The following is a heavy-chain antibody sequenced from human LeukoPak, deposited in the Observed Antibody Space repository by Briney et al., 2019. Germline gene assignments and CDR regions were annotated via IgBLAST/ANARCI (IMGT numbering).Heavy chain of an antibody. CDR2: IYGGDAA. Sequence: GGSLRLSCAASGINVSSNYMTWIRQAPGKGLEWVSLIYGGDAANYAESVRGRFIISRDNLKNTLFLQMNSLRVEDTAVYYCVTSTGQQFIPYDYWGQGTHVTVSS. D-gene: IGHD6-13*01. CDR1: GINVSSNY. V-gene: IGHV3-66*02. CDR3: VTSTGQQFIPYDY. J-gene: IGHJ4*02.